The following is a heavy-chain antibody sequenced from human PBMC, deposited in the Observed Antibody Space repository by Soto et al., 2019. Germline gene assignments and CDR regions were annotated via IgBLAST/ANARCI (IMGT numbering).Heavy chain of an antibody. CDR3: AKESVGDYYDSSGYPDY. Sequence: GGSLRLSCAASGFTFSSYAMSWVRQAPGKGLEWVSAISGSGGSTYYADSVKGRFTISRDNSKNTLYLQMNSLRAEDTAVYYCAKESVGDYYDSSGYPDYWGQGTLVTVSS. CDR2: ISGSGGST. J-gene: IGHJ4*02. V-gene: IGHV3-23*01. D-gene: IGHD3-22*01. CDR1: GFTFSSYA.